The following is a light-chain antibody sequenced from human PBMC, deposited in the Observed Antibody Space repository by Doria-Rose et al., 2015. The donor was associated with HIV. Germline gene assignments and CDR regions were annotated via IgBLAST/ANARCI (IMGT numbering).Light chain of an antibody. V-gene: IGKV3-20*01. CDR2: GAS. Sequence: EIVLTQSPGTLSLSPGERATLPCRASQSVSANYLAWYQQRPDQSPRLLIYGASSRATDIPDRFSVSGSGTDFTLTISRLEPEDFAVYYCHQYASSRTFGQGTKVEIK. CDR3: HQYASSRT. CDR1: QSVSANY. J-gene: IGKJ1*01.